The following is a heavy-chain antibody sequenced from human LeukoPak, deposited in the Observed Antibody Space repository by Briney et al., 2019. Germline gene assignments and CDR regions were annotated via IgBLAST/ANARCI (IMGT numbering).Heavy chain of an antibody. CDR1: GLTFSSFV. V-gene: IGHV3-33*05. D-gene: IGHD6-25*01. J-gene: IGHJ4*02. CDR2: ILSDGSER. Sequence: GRSLRLSCAASGLTFSSFVMHWVRQAPGKGLEWVASILSDGSERYYADSVKGRFTISRDNSKNTLYLEMNSLRVEDTAFYYCAREVGRLYYFDYWGQGTLVTVSS. CDR3: AREVGRLYYFDY.